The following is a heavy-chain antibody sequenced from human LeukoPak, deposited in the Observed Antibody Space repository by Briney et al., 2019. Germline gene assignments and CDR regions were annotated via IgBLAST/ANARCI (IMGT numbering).Heavy chain of an antibody. J-gene: IGHJ4*02. V-gene: IGHV3-21*01. CDR1: GFTVSSNY. Sequence: GGSLRLSCAASGFTVSSNYMNWVRQAPGKGLEWVSSISSSSTYIYYTDSMKGRFTISGDNAKNSLYLQMNSLRAEDTAVYYCARDSTRFDHWGQGTLVTVSS. CDR3: ARDSTRFDH. CDR2: ISSSSTYI.